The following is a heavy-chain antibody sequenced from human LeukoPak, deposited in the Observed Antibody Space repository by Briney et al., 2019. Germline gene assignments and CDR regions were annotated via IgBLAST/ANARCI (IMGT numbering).Heavy chain of an antibody. CDR3: ARRPYTSGWYYYFDF. CDR2: IYYSGST. D-gene: IGHD6-19*01. CDR1: GGSMSSSSYY. Sequence: SETLSLTCTVSGGSMSSSSYYWGWIRQPPGKGLEWIGSIYYSGSTYYNPSLKSRVTISVDTSKNQFSLRLSSVTAADTAVYYCARRPYTSGWYYYFDFWGQGTLVTVSS. J-gene: IGHJ4*02. V-gene: IGHV4-39*01.